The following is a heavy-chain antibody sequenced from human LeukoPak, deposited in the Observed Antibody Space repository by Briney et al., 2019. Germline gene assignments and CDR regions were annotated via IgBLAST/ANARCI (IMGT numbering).Heavy chain of an antibody. CDR2: IYYSGST. CDR1: GGSISSYY. Sequence: SETLSLTYTVSGGSISSYYWSWIRQPPGKGLEWIGYIYYSGSTYYNPSLKSRVTISVDTSKNQFSLKLSSVTAADTAVYYCARASGYDFWSGGDYMDVWGKGTTVTVSS. J-gene: IGHJ6*03. D-gene: IGHD3-3*01. V-gene: IGHV4-59*12. CDR3: ARASGYDFWSGGDYMDV.